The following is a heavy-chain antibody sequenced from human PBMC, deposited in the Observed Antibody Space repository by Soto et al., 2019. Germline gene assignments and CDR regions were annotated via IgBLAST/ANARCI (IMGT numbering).Heavy chain of an antibody. CDR2: IYPGDSDT. J-gene: IGHJ4*02. CDR3: ASYCSGGSCPSPPSYSAY. Sequence: PGESLKISCKGSGYSFTSYWIGWVRQMPGKGLEWMGIIYPGDSDTRYSPSFQGQVTISADQPITTASLKWSSLQASATAMYSCASYCSGGSCPSPPSYSAYWGQGTLVPVSS. CDR1: GYSFTSYW. V-gene: IGHV5-51*01. D-gene: IGHD2-15*01.